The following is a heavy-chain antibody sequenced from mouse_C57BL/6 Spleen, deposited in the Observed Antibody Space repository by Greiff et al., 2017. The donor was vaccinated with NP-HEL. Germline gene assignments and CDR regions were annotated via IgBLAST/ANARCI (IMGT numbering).Heavy chain of an antibody. CDR3: ASSITTVVATGAMDY. CDR2: IHPNSGST. CDR1: GYTFTSYW. D-gene: IGHD1-1*01. J-gene: IGHJ4*01. V-gene: IGHV1-64*01. Sequence: QVQLQQPGAELVKPGASVMLSCKASGYTFTSYWMHWVKQRPGQGLEWIGMIHPNSGSTNYNEKFKSKATLTVDKSSSTAYMRLSSLTSEDSAVYYCASSITTVVATGAMDYWGQGTSVTVSS.